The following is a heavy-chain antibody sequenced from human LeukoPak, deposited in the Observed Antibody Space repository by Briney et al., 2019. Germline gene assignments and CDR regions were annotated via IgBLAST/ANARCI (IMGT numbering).Heavy chain of an antibody. J-gene: IGHJ3*01. CDR2: IYTSGNT. V-gene: IGHV4-4*07. D-gene: IGHD3-22*01. CDR1: GGSISGYY. Sequence: SETLSLTCTVSGGSISGYYWSWIRQPAGKGLEWIGRIYTSGNTNYNPSLKSRLTMSVDTSKNQFSLKLSSVTAADTAVYYCARQSDSSGYYYLGAFDFWGQGTMVTVSS. CDR3: ARQSDSSGYYYLGAFDF.